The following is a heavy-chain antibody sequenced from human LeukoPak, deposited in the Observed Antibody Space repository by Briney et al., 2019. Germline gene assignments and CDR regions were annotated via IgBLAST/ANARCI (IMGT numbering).Heavy chain of an antibody. CDR3: AKDKEDSSGWLYYFDY. Sequence: PGGSLRLSCAASGFTFSSYARSWVRQAPGKGLEWVSAISGSGGSTYYADSVKGRFTVSRDNSKNTPYLQMNSLRAEDTAVYYCAKDKEDSSGWLYYFDYWGQGTLVTVSS. CDR1: GFTFSSYA. J-gene: IGHJ4*02. CDR2: ISGSGGST. D-gene: IGHD6-19*01. V-gene: IGHV3-23*01.